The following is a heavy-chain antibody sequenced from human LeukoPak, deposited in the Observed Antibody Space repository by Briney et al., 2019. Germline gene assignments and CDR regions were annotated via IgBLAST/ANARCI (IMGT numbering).Heavy chain of an antibody. Sequence: SETLSLSCTVSGGSISSYYWSWIRQPPGKGLEWIGYIYYSGSTNYNPSLKSRVTISVDTSKNQFSLKLSSVTAADTAVYYCARRVDAFDIWGQGTMVTVSS. J-gene: IGHJ3*02. CDR2: IYYSGST. V-gene: IGHV4-59*08. CDR3: ARRVDAFDI. CDR1: GGSISSYY.